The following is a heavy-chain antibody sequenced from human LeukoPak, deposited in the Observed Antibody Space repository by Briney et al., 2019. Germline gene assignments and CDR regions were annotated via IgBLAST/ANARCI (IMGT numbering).Heavy chain of an antibody. CDR1: GGSFSGYY. CDR3: ARDGSTIFGVVISYYFDY. CDR2: INHSGST. Sequence: KTSETLSLTCAVYGGSFSGYYWSWIRQPPGKGLEWIGEINHSGSTNYNPSLKSRVTISVDTSKNQFSLKLSSVTAADTAVYYCARDGSTIFGVVISYYFDYWGQGTLVTVSS. V-gene: IGHV4-34*01. D-gene: IGHD3-3*01. J-gene: IGHJ4*02.